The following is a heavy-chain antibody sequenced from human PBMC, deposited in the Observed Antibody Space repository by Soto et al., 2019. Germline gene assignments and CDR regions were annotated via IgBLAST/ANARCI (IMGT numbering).Heavy chain of an antibody. D-gene: IGHD6-6*01. Sequence: SLKVSCKASGGTFSSYAISWVRQAPGQGLEWMGGIIPIFGTANYAQKFQGRVTITADESTSTAYMELSSLRSEDTAVYYCARPEYSSSRRGRYYYYGMDVWGQGTTVTVSS. J-gene: IGHJ6*02. CDR3: ARPEYSSSRRGRYYYYGMDV. V-gene: IGHV1-69*13. CDR2: IIPIFGTA. CDR1: GGTFSSYA.